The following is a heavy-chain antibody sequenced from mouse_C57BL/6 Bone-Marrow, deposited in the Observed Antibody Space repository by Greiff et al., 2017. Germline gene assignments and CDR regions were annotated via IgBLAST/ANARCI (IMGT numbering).Heavy chain of an antibody. CDR3: ASFYYDYDVRD. V-gene: IGHV1-53*01. Sequence: QVQLQQPGTELVKPGASVKLSCKASGYTFTSYWMHWVKQRPGQGLAWIGNINPSNGGTNYNEKFNSKATLTVDKSSSTAYMQLSSLTSEDAAVYYCASFYYDYDVRDWGEGTLVTVSA. CDR2: INPSNGGT. D-gene: IGHD2-4*01. CDR1: GYTFTSYW. J-gene: IGHJ3*01.